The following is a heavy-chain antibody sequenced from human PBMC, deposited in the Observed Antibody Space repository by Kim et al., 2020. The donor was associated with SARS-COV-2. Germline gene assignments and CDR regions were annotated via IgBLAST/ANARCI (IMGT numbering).Heavy chain of an antibody. D-gene: IGHD2-2*01. V-gene: IGHV4-39*01. CDR2: IYYSGST. J-gene: IGHJ3*02. CDR1: GGSISSSSYY. CDR3: ARPLGGASVVPAARPPVGVSLAFDI. Sequence: SETLSLTCTVSGGSISSSSYYWGWIRQPPGKGLEWIGSIYYSGSTYYNPSLKSRVTISVDTSKNQFSLKLSSVTAADTAVYYCARPLGGASVVPAARPPVGVSLAFDIWGQVTMVTVSS.